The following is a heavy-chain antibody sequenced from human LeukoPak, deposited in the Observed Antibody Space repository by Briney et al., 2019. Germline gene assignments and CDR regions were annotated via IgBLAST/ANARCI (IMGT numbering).Heavy chain of an antibody. CDR3: TKESVTYLDY. CDR2: MSSSGSTI. CDR1: GFTFSNYE. D-gene: IGHD2-21*02. V-gene: IGHV3-48*03. Sequence: GGSLRLSCAASGFTFSNYEMNWVRQAPGKGLEWVSYMSSSGSTIYYADSVKGRFTISRDNAKNSLYLQMNSLRDEDTAVYYCTKESVTYLDYWGQGTLVTVSS. J-gene: IGHJ4*02.